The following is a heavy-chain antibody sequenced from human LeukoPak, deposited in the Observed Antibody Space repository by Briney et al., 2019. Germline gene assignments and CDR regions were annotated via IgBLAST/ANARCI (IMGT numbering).Heavy chain of an antibody. Sequence: PSETLSLTCTVSGGSISPYYWSWIRQTPGKGLEWLGYIYYSGNTDYNPSLKSRVAISVDTSKNHFSLKLSSVTAADTAVYYCARSTGSTMFIDYWGQGTLVTVSS. J-gene: IGHJ4*02. CDR1: GGSISPYY. V-gene: IGHV4-59*13. CDR3: ARSTGSTMFIDY. CDR2: IYYSGNT. D-gene: IGHD3-10*02.